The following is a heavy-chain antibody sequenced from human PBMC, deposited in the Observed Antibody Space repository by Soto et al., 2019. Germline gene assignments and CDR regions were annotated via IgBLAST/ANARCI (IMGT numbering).Heavy chain of an antibody. Sequence: SETLSLTCTVSGGSISSGGYYWSWIRQHPGKGLECIGYIYYSGSTYYTPSLKSRVTISVDTSKKQFSLKLSSVTAAVPAVYYCAREQYSPGGVYFDYWGQGTLVTVSS. CDR2: IYYSGST. J-gene: IGHJ4*02. CDR3: AREQYSPGGVYFDY. D-gene: IGHD2-15*01. V-gene: IGHV4-31*03. CDR1: GGSISSGGYY.